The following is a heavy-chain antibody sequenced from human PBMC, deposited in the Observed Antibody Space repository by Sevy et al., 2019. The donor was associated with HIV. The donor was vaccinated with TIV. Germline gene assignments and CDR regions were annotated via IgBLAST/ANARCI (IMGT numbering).Heavy chain of an antibody. CDR2: LYYSGIT. J-gene: IGHJ4*02. Sequence: SETLSLTCTVSGGSISSYYWSWIRQSPGKGLEWIGYLYYSGITNYNPSLKSRVTISGDTSKNQFSLKLSSVTAADTAVHYCARGLAYYFNYWGQGTLVTVSS. CDR3: ARGLAYYFNY. D-gene: IGHD3-22*01. V-gene: IGHV4-59*01. CDR1: GGSISSYY.